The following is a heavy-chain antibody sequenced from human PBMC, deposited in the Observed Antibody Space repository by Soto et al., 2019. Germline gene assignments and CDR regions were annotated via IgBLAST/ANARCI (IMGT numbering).Heavy chain of an antibody. J-gene: IGHJ4*02. V-gene: IGHV3-30*03. CDR3: VVAVAGTGCDY. D-gene: IGHD6-19*01. Sequence: RLSCAASGFTFSRYGMHWVRQAPGKGLEWVAVISYDGSNKYYADSVKGRFTISRDNSKNTLYLQMNSLRAEDTAVYYCVVAVAGTGCDYWGQGTLGTV. CDR1: GFTFSRYG. CDR2: ISYDGSNK.